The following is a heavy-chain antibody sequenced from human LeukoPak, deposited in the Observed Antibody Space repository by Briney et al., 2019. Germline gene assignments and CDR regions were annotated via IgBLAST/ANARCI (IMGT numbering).Heavy chain of an antibody. Sequence: SETLSLTCAVYGGSFSGYYWSWIRQPPGKRLEWIGEIKHSGSTNYNPSLKSRVTISVDTSKNQFSLKLSSVTAADTAVYYCARKIGVYVRDGYNYFFDYWGQGTLVTVSS. V-gene: IGHV4-34*01. CDR1: GGSFSGYY. D-gene: IGHD5-24*01. CDR2: IKHSGST. CDR3: ARKIGVYVRDGYNYFFDY. J-gene: IGHJ4*02.